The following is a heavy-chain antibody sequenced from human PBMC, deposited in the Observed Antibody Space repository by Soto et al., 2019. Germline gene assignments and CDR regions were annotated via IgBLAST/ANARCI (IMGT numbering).Heavy chain of an antibody. J-gene: IGHJ4*02. CDR3: ARATSSLIKYSSSWYYFDY. D-gene: IGHD6-13*01. Sequence: SETLSLTCAVYGGSFSGYYWSWIRQPPGKGLEWIGEINHSGSTNYNPSLKSRVTISVDTSKNQFSLKLGSVTAADTAVYYCARATSSLIKYSSSWYYFDYWGQGTLVTVSS. CDR1: GGSFSGYY. CDR2: INHSGST. V-gene: IGHV4-34*01.